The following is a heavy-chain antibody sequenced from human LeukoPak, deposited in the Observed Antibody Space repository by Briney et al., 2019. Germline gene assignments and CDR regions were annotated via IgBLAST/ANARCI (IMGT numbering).Heavy chain of an antibody. V-gene: IGHV3-23*01. CDR1: GFTFSSYG. CDR3: AKDRPASHGSGSFGDY. J-gene: IGHJ4*02. Sequence: PRGSLRLSCAASGFTFSSYGMSWVRQAPGKGLEWVSAISGSGTGTYYADSVKGRFTISRDNSKSTIYLQMNSLRAEDTAVYYCAKDRPASHGSGSFGDYWGQGTLVTVST. D-gene: IGHD3-10*01. CDR2: ISGSGTGT.